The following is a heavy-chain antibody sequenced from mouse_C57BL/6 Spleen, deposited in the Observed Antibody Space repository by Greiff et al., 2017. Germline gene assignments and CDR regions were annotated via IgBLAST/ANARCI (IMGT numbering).Heavy chain of an antibody. Sequence: VQLQQPGAELVRPGTSVKLSCKASGYTFTSYWMHWVKQRPGQGLEWIGVIDPSDSYTNYNQKFKGKATLTVDTSSSTAYMQLSSLTSEDSAVYYCAGRPDYWGQGTTLTVSS. V-gene: IGHV1-59*01. J-gene: IGHJ2*01. CDR3: AGRPDY. CDR1: GYTFTSYW. CDR2: IDPSDSYT.